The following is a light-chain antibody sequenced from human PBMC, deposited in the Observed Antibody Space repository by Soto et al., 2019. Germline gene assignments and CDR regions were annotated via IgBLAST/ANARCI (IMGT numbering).Light chain of an antibody. J-gene: IGLJ1*01. V-gene: IGLV2-23*01. CDR3: CPSAPESTYV. CDR2: KGT. Sequence: QSVLAQPASVSGSPGQSITISCTGPSDDVGAYNSVSWYQQLPHKAPQVILYKGTQRPSGVSSRFSGSTSGNAASLTISGLQADDEADYFCCPSAPESTYVFGTGTKVTVL. CDR1: SDDVGAYNS.